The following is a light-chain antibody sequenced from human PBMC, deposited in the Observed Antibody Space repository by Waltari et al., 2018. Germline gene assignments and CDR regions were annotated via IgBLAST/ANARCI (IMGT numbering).Light chain of an antibody. Sequence: VLTQSPGTLSLSPGERATLSCRASQSVSGNYLAWYQQKPGQSPRLLIYDTSTRATGIPDRFRGSGSGTDFTLTINRLEPEDFAVYFCQQRSDWPPSITFGQGTRLEI. CDR1: QSVSGNY. CDR3: QQRSDWPPSIT. CDR2: DTS. J-gene: IGKJ5*01. V-gene: IGKV3D-20*02.